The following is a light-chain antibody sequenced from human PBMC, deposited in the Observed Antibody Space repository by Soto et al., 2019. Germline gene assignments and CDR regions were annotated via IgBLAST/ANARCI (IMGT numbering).Light chain of an antibody. J-gene: IGKJ3*01. CDR3: QQYGIV. V-gene: IGKV3-20*01. Sequence: EVVLTQSPDTLSLSPGEGATLSCRASQTISSNYVAWYQQKPGQAPRLLIYSASTRTTRTPDRLSGSGSGTSFTPTISRLAPQDFEVYYCQQYGIVFGPGTKVEIK. CDR2: SAS. CDR1: QTISSNY.